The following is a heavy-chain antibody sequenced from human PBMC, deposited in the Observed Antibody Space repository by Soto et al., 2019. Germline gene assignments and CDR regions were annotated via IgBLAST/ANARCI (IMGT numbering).Heavy chain of an antibody. D-gene: IGHD2-15*01. CDR2: IYHSGST. CDR3: ASYCSGGSCYSNWFDP. V-gene: IGHV4-31*03. J-gene: IGHJ5*02. Sequence: SETLSLTCTVSCGSISSGGYYWSWIRQHPGKGLGLIGYIYHSGSTYYNPSLRSRLTISLDTSKNQFSLRLSSVTAADTAVYYCASYCSGGSCYSNWFDPWGRGTLVTVSS. CDR1: CGSISSGGYY.